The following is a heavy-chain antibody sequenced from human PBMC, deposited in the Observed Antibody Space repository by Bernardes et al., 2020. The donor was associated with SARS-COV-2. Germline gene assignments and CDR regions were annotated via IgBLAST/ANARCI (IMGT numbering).Heavy chain of an antibody. D-gene: IGHD3-10*01. V-gene: IGHV4-31*03. Sequence: SETLSLTCTVSGGSISSGGYYWSWLRQHPGKGLEWIGYIYYSGSTYYNPSLKSRVTISVDTSKNQFSLKLSSVTAADTAVYYCAKLGGGSGSWFDPWGQGTLVTVSS. CDR3: AKLGGGSGSWFDP. CDR2: IYYSGST. J-gene: IGHJ5*02. CDR1: GGSISSGGYY.